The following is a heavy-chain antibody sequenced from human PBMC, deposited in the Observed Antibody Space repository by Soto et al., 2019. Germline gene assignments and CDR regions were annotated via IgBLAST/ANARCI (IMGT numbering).Heavy chain of an antibody. CDR2: IIPILGIA. CDR1: GGTFRSYP. CDR3: ARAGRSGYYPANWVDP. Sequence: QVQLVQSGAEVKKPGSSVNVSCKTSGGTFRSYPINWVRQAPGQGLEWVGRIIPILGIANYAQKFQGRVTSSADKPTSTGYRELNSLRSEDTAVYHWARAGRSGYYPANWVDPWGQGTLVTVSS. J-gene: IGHJ5*02. D-gene: IGHD3-22*01. V-gene: IGHV1-69*02.